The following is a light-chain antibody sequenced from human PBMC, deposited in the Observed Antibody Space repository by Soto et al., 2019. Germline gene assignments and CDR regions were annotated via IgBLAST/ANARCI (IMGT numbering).Light chain of an antibody. V-gene: IGKV1-33*01. CDR2: DTS. Sequence: DIQMTQSPSSLSASVGDSVTITCQASQDISDYLNWYQQKPGKAPKLLIYDTSNLETGVPSRFSGSEAGTHFSLTISSLQPEDIATYYCQQYDSLPPWTFGQGTKVEI. CDR3: QQYDSLPPWT. CDR1: QDISDY. J-gene: IGKJ1*01.